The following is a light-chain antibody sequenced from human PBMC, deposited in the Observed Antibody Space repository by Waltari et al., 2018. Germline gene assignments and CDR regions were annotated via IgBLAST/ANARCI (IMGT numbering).Light chain of an antibody. J-gene: IGKJ4*01. Sequence: EIVMTQSPGTLSVSPGEGATLSCRASQSVSSNVAWYQQRPGQAPRLLIFGASTRATGIPARFSGSESGTGFTLTISSLQSEDSGVYFCQQYTTLPLTFGGGTKVEI. V-gene: IGKV3-15*01. CDR1: QSVSSN. CDR2: GAS. CDR3: QQYTTLPLT.